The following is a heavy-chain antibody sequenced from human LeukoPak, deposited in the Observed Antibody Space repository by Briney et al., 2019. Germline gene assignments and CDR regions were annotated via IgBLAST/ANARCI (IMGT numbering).Heavy chain of an antibody. J-gene: IGHJ5*02. Sequence: SETLSLTCTVSGGSISSSSYYWGWIRQPPGKGLEWIGSIYYSGSTYYNPSLKSRVTISVDTSKNQFSLKLSSVTAADTAVYYCARAGYSSSWGPKSGWFDPWGQGTLVTVSS. CDR3: ARAGYSSSWGPKSGWFDP. CDR2: IYYSGST. CDR1: GGSISSSSYY. D-gene: IGHD6-13*01. V-gene: IGHV4-39*07.